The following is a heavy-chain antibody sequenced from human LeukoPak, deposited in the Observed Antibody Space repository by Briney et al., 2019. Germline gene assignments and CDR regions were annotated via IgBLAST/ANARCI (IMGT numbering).Heavy chain of an antibody. J-gene: IGHJ4*02. V-gene: IGHV3-23*01. CDR1: GFTFSSYA. CDR2: ISGSTVNT. CDR3: AKDTSVVSPHDS. D-gene: IGHD2-15*01. Sequence: HPGGSLRLSCAASGFTFSSYAMSWVRQAPGQGLEWVSRISGSTVNTYYADSVKGRFTISRDNSKNTLYLQMNSLRAEDTAVYYCAKDTSVVSPHDSWGQGTLVTVSS.